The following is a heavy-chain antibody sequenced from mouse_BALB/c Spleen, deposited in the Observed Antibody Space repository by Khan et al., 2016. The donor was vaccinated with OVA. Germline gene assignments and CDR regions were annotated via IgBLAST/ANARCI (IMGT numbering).Heavy chain of an antibody. V-gene: IGHV14-3*02. J-gene: IGHJ3*01. CDR1: GFTIKDTY. Sequence: VQLKESGAELVKPGASVKLSCTPSGFTIKDTYVHWVKQRPEQGLEWIGRIAPANGNTKYDPKFQGKATITADTSSNTAYLQLSSLPSEATAVDYWARRGIYDGYSSWFAYWGQGTLVTVSA. D-gene: IGHD2-3*01. CDR2: IAPANGNT. CDR3: ARRGIYDGYSSWFAY.